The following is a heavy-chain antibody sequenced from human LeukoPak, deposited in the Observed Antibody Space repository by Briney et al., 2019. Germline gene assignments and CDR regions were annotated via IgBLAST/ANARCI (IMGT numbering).Heavy chain of an antibody. Sequence: GASVKVSCKASGYTFTSYAMHWVRQAPGQRLEWMGWINAGNGNTKYSQKFQGRVTITRDTSASTAYMELSSLRSEDTAVYYCARDRPRTNVLRYFDWLLPDAFDIWGQGTMVTVSS. CDR3: ARDRPRTNVLRYFDWLLPDAFDI. V-gene: IGHV1-3*01. D-gene: IGHD3-9*01. CDR1: GYTFTSYA. CDR2: INAGNGNT. J-gene: IGHJ3*02.